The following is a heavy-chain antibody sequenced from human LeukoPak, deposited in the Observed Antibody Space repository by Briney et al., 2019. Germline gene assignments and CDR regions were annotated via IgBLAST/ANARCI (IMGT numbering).Heavy chain of an antibody. V-gene: IGHV3-30*02. D-gene: IGHD6-19*01. CDR2: IRYDGSNK. CDR1: GFTFSSYG. CDR3: AKQSVAGTGYYYYYMDV. Sequence: GGSLRLSCAASGFTFSSYGMHWVRQAPGKGLEWVAFIRYDGSNKYYADSVKGRFTISRDNSKNSLYLQMNSLRVEDTALYYCAKQSVAGTGYYYYYMDVWGKGTTVTVSS. J-gene: IGHJ6*03.